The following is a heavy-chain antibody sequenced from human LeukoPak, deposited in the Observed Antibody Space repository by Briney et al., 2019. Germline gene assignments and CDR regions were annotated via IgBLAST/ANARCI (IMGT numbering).Heavy chain of an antibody. CDR1: GFTFSSYS. Sequence: GGSLRLSCAASGFTFSSYSMNWVRQAPGKGLEWVSSIGSSSSYIYYADSVKGRFTISRDNAKNSLYLQMNSLRAEDTAVYYCASDILTGYYFWDRGMDVWGQGTTVTVSS. J-gene: IGHJ6*02. CDR2: IGSSSSYI. CDR3: ASDILTGYYFWDRGMDV. D-gene: IGHD3-9*01. V-gene: IGHV3-21*01.